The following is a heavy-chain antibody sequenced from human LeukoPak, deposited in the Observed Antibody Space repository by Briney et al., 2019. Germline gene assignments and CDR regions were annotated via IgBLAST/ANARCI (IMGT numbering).Heavy chain of an antibody. CDR1: GYGFTNYW. Sequence: GESLKISCKGSGYGFTNYWISWVRQMPGKGLEWMGRIDPSDSYTNYSPSFQGHVTISTDKSINTAYLQWSSLKASDTAMYYRARHPANYYGMVVWGQGTTVTVSS. J-gene: IGHJ6*02. CDR3: ARHPANYYGMVV. V-gene: IGHV5-10-1*01. CDR2: IDPSDSYT.